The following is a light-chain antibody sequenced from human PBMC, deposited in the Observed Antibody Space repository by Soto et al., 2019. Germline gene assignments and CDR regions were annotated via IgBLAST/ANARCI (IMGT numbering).Light chain of an antibody. J-gene: IGKJ2*01. CDR3: QQDSSSSYT. CDR1: QSVSSSY. Sequence: EIVLTQSPGTLSLSPGERATLSCRASQSVSSSYLAWYQHKPGQAPRLLIYGASSRATGIPDRFSGSGSGTDFTLTISRLQPEDFAVYYCQQDSSSSYTFGQGTKLEIK. V-gene: IGKV3-20*01. CDR2: GAS.